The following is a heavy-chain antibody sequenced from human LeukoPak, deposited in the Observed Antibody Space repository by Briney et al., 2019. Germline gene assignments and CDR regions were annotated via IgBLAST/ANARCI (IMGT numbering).Heavy chain of an antibody. D-gene: IGHD6-13*01. V-gene: IGHV1-2*02. CDR3: ARGKGSSWFDY. Sequence: ASVKVSCKVSGYTFTDWYMHWVRQAPGQGLEWMGWVDPKSGGTTYGQKCRGRVTMTRDTSISTVYMDLSSLRSDDTAFYYCARGKGSSWFDYWGQGTLVTVSS. CDR2: VDPKSGGT. CDR1: GYTFTDWY. J-gene: IGHJ4*02.